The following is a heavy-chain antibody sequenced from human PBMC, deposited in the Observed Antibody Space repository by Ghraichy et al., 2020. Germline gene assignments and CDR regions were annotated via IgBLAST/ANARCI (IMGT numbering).Heavy chain of an antibody. CDR3: ARDRSGWSRSNWLDP. D-gene: IGHD1-26*01. V-gene: IGHV4-59*01. Sequence: SETLSLTCNVSSVSISSYYWSWIRQPPGKGLEWIGYIYYSGSANYNPSLKSRVTMSVDTSKNQFSLNLSSVTAADTAMYYCARDRSGWSRSNWLDPWGQGTLVTVSS. J-gene: IGHJ5*02. CDR2: IYYSGSA. CDR1: SVSISSYY.